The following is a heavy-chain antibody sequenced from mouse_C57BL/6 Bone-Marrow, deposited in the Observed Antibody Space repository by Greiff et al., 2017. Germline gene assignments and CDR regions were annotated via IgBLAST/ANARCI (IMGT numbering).Heavy chain of an antibody. Sequence: QVQLQQPGAELVKPGASVKLSCKASGYTFTSYWMNWVKQRPGQGLEWIGMIHPNSGSTNYNEKFKSKATLTVDKSSSTAFMQLSRLTSEDSAVYYCARSYYGSRWLAMDYWGQGTSVTVSS. V-gene: IGHV1-64*01. CDR3: ARSYYGSRWLAMDY. J-gene: IGHJ4*01. CDR2: IHPNSGST. D-gene: IGHD1-1*01. CDR1: GYTFTSYW.